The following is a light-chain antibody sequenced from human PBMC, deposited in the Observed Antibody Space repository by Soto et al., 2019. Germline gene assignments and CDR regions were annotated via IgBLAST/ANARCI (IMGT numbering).Light chain of an antibody. J-gene: IGKJ4*01. CDR1: QTVSSNY. CDR3: QQFDTSPST. Sequence: EIVLTQSPGTLSLSPGDRATLSCRASQTVSSNYLAWYQQKPGQAPRLLISGASSRATGIPDRFSGSGSGTDFTLTITRLEPEDVADYYCQQFDTSPSTFGGGTKVEI. V-gene: IGKV3-20*01. CDR2: GAS.